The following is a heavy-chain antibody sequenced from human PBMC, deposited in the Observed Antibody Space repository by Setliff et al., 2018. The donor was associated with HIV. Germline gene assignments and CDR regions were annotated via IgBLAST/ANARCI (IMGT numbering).Heavy chain of an antibody. V-gene: IGHV3-30*04. CDR2: ISYDGSDK. Sequence: LGGSLRLSCAASGFTFSNYAMHWVRQAPVKGLEWVAVISYDGSDKYYADSVKGRFTISRDNSKNTVYLQMNSLRAEDTAVYYCATLSSNWHLDYWGQGTLVTVSS. J-gene: IGHJ4*02. CDR1: GFTFSNYA. D-gene: IGHD6-13*01. CDR3: ATLSSNWHLDY.